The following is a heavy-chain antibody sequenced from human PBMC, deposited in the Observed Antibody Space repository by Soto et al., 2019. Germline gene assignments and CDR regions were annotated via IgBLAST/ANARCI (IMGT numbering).Heavy chain of an antibody. CDR3: ARGDSTDCSNGVCSFFYNHDMDV. D-gene: IGHD2-8*01. Sequence: ASVKVSCKASGYSFTDYHIHWVRQAPGQGLEWLGRVNPKSGGTSTAQKFQGWVTMTTDTSISTASMELARLTSDDTAIYYCARGDSTDCSNGVCSFFYNHDMDVWGQGTTVTVSS. V-gene: IGHV1-2*04. CDR2: VNPKSGGT. J-gene: IGHJ6*02. CDR1: GYSFTDYH.